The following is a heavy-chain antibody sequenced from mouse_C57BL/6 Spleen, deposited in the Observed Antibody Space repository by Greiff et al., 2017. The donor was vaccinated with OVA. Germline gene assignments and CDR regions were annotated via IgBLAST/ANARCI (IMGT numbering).Heavy chain of an antibody. J-gene: IGHJ3*01. CDR1: GYSITSGYY. CDR2: ISYDGSN. D-gene: IGHD2-3*01. Sequence: EVQLQQSGPGLVKPSQSLSLTCSVTGYSITSGYYWNWIRQLPGNNLEWMGYISYDGSNNYNPYLKNRISITRDTSKNPFFLKLNSVTTEDTATYYCAREGGSMMVTWFAYWGQGTLVTVSA. CDR3: AREGGSMMVTWFAY. V-gene: IGHV3-6*01.